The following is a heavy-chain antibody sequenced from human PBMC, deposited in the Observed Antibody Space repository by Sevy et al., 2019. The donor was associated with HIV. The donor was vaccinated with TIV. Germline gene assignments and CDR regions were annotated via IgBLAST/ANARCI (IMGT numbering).Heavy chain of an antibody. V-gene: IGHV4-61*01. CDR3: ATCSPDYYYGMDV. Sequence: SETLSLTCSVSGDSISSGYYWSWIRQPPGKGLEWIGYFYYSGRTNYNPSLKSRVTISIDKSENQFSLKLKSVTAVDTAVYYCATCSPDYYYGMDVWGQGTTVTVSS. CDR2: FYYSGRT. J-gene: IGHJ6*02. CDR1: GDSISSGYY. D-gene: IGHD2-15*01.